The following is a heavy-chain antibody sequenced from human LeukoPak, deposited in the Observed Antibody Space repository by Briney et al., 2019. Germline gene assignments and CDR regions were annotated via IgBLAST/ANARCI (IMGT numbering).Heavy chain of an antibody. V-gene: IGHV4-39*01. CDR1: GGSISSSSYY. J-gene: IGHJ5*02. CDR2: IYYSGST. CDR3: AKGAGPPWFDP. Sequence: SETLSLTCTVSGGSISSSSYYWGWIRQPPGKGLEWIGSIYYSGSTYYNPSLKSRVTISVDTSKNQFSLKLSSVTAADTAVYYCAKGAGPPWFDPWGQGTLVTVSS. D-gene: IGHD6-19*01.